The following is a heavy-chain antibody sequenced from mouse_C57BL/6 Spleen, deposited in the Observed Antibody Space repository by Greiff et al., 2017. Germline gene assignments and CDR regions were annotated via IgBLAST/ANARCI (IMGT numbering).Heavy chain of an antibody. Sequence: VQLQESGPGLVAPSPSLSITCTVSGFSLTSYGVSWVRQPPGKGLEWLGVIWGDGSTNHHSALISSLSISKDNSKSQVFLKLNSLQTDDTATYYCAKVTDLPPGFDVWGTGTTVTVSS. D-gene: IGHD2-13*01. J-gene: IGHJ1*03. CDR2: IWGDGST. V-gene: IGHV2-3*01. CDR3: AKVTDLPPGFDV. CDR1: GFSLTSYG.